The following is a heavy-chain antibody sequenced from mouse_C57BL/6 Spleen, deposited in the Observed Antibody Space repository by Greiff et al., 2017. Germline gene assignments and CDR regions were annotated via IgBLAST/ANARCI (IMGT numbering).Heavy chain of an antibody. CDR3: ARWRDYDPFYAMDY. J-gene: IGHJ4*01. V-gene: IGHV1-61*01. CDR1: GYTFTSYW. D-gene: IGHD2-4*01. Sequence: QVQLQQPGAELVRPGSSVKLSCKASGYTFTSYWMDWVKQRPGQGLEWIGNIYPTDSETPYNQKFKDKATLTVDQSSSTAYMQLSSLTSEESAVSCGARWRDYDPFYAMDYWGQGTSVTVSS. CDR2: IYPTDSET.